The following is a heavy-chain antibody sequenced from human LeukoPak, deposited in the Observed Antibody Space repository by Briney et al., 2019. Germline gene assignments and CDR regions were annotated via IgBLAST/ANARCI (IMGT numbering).Heavy chain of an antibody. CDR3: AKDDAWLRFGE. CDR1: GFTFTAYY. Sequence: PGGSLRLSCAASGFTFTAYYMSWMRQAPGKGLEWISHISGHGDTIYYADSVKGRFTISRDNSKNTLYLEVISLTAEDTAVYYCAKDDAWLRFGEWSQGTLVTVSS. D-gene: IGHD3-10*01. J-gene: IGHJ4*02. V-gene: IGHV3-11*01. CDR2: ISGHGDTI.